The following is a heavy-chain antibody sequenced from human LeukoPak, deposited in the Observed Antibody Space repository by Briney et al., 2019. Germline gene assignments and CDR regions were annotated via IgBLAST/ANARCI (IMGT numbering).Heavy chain of an antibody. CDR2: IYSGGGT. Sequence: HPGGSLRLSCAASGLSVSSTYMTWVRQAPGKGLEWVSVIYSGGGTNYAGSLKGRFSISRDNSKNTLYLQMNSLRAEDTAVYYCVGEDKYWGQGTLVTVSS. J-gene: IGHJ4*02. CDR1: GLSVSSTY. D-gene: IGHD2-15*01. CDR3: VGEDKY. V-gene: IGHV3-53*01.